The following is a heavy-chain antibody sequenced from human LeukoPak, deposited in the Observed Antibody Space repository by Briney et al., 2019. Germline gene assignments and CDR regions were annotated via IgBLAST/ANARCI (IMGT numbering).Heavy chain of an antibody. CDR1: GGSISSYY. V-gene: IGHV4-59*01. CDR3: ARGSMVRGVIPYNWFDP. D-gene: IGHD3-10*01. Sequence: SETLSLTCTVSGGSISSYYWSWIRQPPGKGLEWIGYIYYSGSTNYNPSLKSRVTISVDTSKNQFSLKLSSVTAADTAVCYCARGSMVRGVIPYNWFDPWGQGTLVTVSS. J-gene: IGHJ5*02. CDR2: IYYSGST.